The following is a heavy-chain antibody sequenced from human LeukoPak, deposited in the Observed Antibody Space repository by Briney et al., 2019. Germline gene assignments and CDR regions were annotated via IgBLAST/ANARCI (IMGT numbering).Heavy chain of an antibody. D-gene: IGHD6-19*01. CDR3: ARETPDSSGWD. CDR1: GFTFSTYA. Sequence: SGGSLRLSCAASGFTFSTYAMSWVRQAPGKGLEWVSTISGGVLSTYYADSVKGRCTISRDNAKDSLYLQMNSLRVEDTAIYYCARETPDSSGWDWGQGTLVTVSS. CDR2: ISGGVLST. V-gene: IGHV3-23*01. J-gene: IGHJ4*02.